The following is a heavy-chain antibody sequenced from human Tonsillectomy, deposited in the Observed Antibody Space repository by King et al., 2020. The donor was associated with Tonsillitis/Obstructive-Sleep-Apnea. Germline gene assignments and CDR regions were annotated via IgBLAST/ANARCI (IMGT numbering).Heavy chain of an antibody. CDR3: HLSNYDFWSGYHSSYYYYGMDV. Sequence: VQLVESGGGVVQPGRSLRLSCAASGFTFSSYGMHWVRQAPGKGLEWVAVISYDGSNKYYADSVKGRFTISRDNSKNTLYLQMNSLRAEGTAVYYAHLSNYDFWSGYHSSYYYYGMDVWGQGTTVTVSS. CDR1: GFTFSSYG. J-gene: IGHJ6*02. D-gene: IGHD3-3*01. CDR2: ISYDGSNK. V-gene: IGHV3-30*03.